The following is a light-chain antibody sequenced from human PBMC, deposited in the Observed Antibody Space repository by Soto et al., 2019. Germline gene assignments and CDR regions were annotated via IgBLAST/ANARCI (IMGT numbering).Light chain of an antibody. Sequence: QSALTQPRSVTGYPGQSVTISCTGTSSDVGGYNYVFWYQQHPGKAPKLMIYDVSKRPSGVPDRFSGSKSGNTASLTISGLQAEDEADYYCCSYAGSYTLVFGGGTKVTVL. J-gene: IGLJ2*01. V-gene: IGLV2-11*01. CDR2: DVS. CDR3: CSYAGSYTLV. CDR1: SSDVGGYNY.